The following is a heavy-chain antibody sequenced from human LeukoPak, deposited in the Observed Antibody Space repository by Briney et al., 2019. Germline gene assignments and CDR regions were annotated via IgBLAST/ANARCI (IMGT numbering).Heavy chain of an antibody. D-gene: IGHD2-21*01. J-gene: IGHJ5*02. CDR1: GNTFTNEY. CDR3: ATGGDIMVSVLSDP. V-gene: IGHV1-46*01. Sequence: GASVKVSCKASGNTFTNEYIHWVRQAPGQGLEWMGIINPSGSGTTYAQKFQGRITMTRDTSTKTVYMELRRLRSEDTAVYYCATGGDIMVSVLSDPWGQGTLVTVSS. CDR2: INPSGSGT.